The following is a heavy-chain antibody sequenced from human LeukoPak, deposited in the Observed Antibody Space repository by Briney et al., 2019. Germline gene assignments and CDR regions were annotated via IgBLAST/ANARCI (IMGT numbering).Heavy chain of an antibody. CDR3: AELGITMIGGV. CDR1: GFTFSSYE. CDR2: ISSSGSTI. Sequence: GGSLRLSCAASGFTFSSYEMNWVRQALEKGLGWVSYISSSGSTIYYADSVKGRISISRDNLKNSLYLQMNSLRDEYTAVYYCAELGITMIGGVWGKGTTVTISS. V-gene: IGHV3-48*03. J-gene: IGHJ6*04. D-gene: IGHD3-10*02.